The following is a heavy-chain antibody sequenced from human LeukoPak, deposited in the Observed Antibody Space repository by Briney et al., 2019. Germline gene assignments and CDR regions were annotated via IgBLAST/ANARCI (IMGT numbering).Heavy chain of an antibody. CDR2: ISSSGSTI. CDR1: GFTFSSYE. Sequence: PGGSLRLSCAASGFTFSSYEMNWVRQAPGKGLEWVSYISSSGSTIYYADSVKGRFTISRDNAKNSLYLQMNSLRAEDTAVYYCAREGGIWFGEFKPPYYFDYWGQGTLVTFSS. D-gene: IGHD3-10*01. CDR3: AREGGIWFGEFKPPYYFDY. J-gene: IGHJ4*02. V-gene: IGHV3-48*03.